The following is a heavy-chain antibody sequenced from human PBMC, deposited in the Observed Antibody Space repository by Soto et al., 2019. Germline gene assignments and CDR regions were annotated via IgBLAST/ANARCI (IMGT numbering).Heavy chain of an antibody. CDR3: ARGPLYYFDY. Sequence: EVQLVESGGGLVKPGGSLRLSCAASGFIFTSYTMNWVRRAPGKGLEWVSSISSSSTNIHYADSVKGRFTISRDNAKKSLYLQMNSLSAEDTALYYCARGPLYYFDYWGQGTLVTVSS. CDR1: GFIFTSYT. V-gene: IGHV3-21*02. J-gene: IGHJ4*02. CDR2: ISSSSTNI.